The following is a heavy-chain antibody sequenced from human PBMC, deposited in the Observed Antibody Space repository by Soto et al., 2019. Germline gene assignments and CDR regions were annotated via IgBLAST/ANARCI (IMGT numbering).Heavy chain of an antibody. CDR2: INHSGST. Sequence: SETLSLTCAVYGGSFSGYYWSCILRPPGKGLEWIGEINHSGSTNYNPSLKSRVTISVDTSKNQFSLKLSSVTAADTAVYYCARGSRYFDWFPYYYGMDVWGQGTTVT. J-gene: IGHJ6*02. CDR1: GGSFSGYY. D-gene: IGHD3-9*01. V-gene: IGHV4-34*01. CDR3: ARGSRYFDWFPYYYGMDV.